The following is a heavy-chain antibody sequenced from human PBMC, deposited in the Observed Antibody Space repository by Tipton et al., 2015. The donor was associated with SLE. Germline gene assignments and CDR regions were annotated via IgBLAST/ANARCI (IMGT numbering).Heavy chain of an antibody. CDR1: GGSLSGYF. CDR2: INHSGTT. J-gene: IGHJ3*01. CDR3: VRRGPIDAFDV. Sequence: LRLSCTVYGGSLSGYFWTWIRQPPGKGLEWIGEINHSGTTNYNPSLKSRVTISVDTSRNHFSLRLSSVTAADTAIYYCVRRGPIDAFDVWGQGTMVTVSS. V-gene: IGHV4-34*01. D-gene: IGHD3-16*01.